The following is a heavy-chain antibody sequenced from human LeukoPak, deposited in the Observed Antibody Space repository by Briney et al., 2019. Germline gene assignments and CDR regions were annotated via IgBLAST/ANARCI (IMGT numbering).Heavy chain of an antibody. D-gene: IGHD2-15*01. Sequence: PSETLSLTCTVSGGSINNYYRSWIRQPPGKGLEWIGYIYYTGTTTYNPSLKRRVTISIATSKGQFSLKLRSVTAADTAVYYCARLDCSGGRCWGVDYWGQGTLVTVSS. CDR3: ARLDCSGGRCWGVDY. CDR2: IYYTGTT. CDR1: GGSINNYY. V-gene: IGHV4-59*01. J-gene: IGHJ4*02.